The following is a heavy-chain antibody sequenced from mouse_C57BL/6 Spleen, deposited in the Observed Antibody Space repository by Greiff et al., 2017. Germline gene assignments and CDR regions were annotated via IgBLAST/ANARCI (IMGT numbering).Heavy chain of an antibody. Sequence: DVKLVESGPGLVKPSQSLSLTCSVTGYSITSCYYWNWIRQFPGNKLEWMGYISYDGSNNYNPSLKNRISITGDTSKNQFFLKLNSVTTEDTATYDCARGNYYYGSSYVWYFDVWGTGTTGTVSS. J-gene: IGHJ1*03. CDR3: ARGNYYYGSSYVWYFDV. CDR2: ISYDGSN. D-gene: IGHD1-1*01. V-gene: IGHV3-6*01. CDR1: GYSITSCYY.